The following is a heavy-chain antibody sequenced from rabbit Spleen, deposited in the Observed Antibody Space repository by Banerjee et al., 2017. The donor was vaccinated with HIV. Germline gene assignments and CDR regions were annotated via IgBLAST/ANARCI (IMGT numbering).Heavy chain of an antibody. J-gene: IGHJ4*01. V-gene: IGHV1S45*01. CDR2: INVATGKP. CDR1: GFSFGDRDV. Sequence: QEQLVESGGGLVQPEGSLTLTCTASGFSFGDRDVMCWVRQAPGKGLEWIACINVATGKPVYATWAKSRFTISRTASTTVTLRITSLTDAGPATYFCARDLVGVIGWNFYLWGPGTLVTVS. D-gene: IGHD1-1*01. CDR3: ARDLVGVIGWNFYL.